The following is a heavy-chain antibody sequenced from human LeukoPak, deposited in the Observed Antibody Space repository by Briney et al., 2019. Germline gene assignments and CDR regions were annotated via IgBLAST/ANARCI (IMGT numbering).Heavy chain of an antibody. CDR2: IIPIFGTA. V-gene: IGHV1-69*06. Sequence: ASVKVSCKASGGTFSNFGISWVRQAPGQGLEWMGGIIPIFGTANYAQKFQGRVTITADKSTSTAYMELSSLRSEDTAVYYCARGRGYSYGPFDYWGQGTLVTVSS. CDR1: GGTFSNFG. D-gene: IGHD5-18*01. J-gene: IGHJ4*02. CDR3: ARGRGYSYGPFDY.